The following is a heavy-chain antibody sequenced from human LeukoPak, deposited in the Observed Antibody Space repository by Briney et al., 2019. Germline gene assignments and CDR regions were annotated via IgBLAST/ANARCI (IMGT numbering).Heavy chain of an antibody. D-gene: IGHD1-26*01. J-gene: IGHJ5*02. CDR1: GGSISSGSYY. CDR2: IYTSGST. V-gene: IGHV4-61*02. CDR3: ARYSGTQFGP. Sequence: PSQTLSLTCTVSGGSISSGSYYWSWIRQPAGKGLEWIGRIYTSGSTNYNPSLKSRVTISVDTSKNQFSLKLSSVTAADTAVYYCARYSGTQFGPWGQGTLVTVSS.